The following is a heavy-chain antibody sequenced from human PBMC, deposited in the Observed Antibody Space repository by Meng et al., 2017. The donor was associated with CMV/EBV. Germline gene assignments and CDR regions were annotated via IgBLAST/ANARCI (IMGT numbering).Heavy chain of an antibody. V-gene: IGHV4-30-4*08. J-gene: IGHJ4*02. Sequence: QGQLKEPGPGLAKPSQTLSLPCTVSGGSISSGDYYWSWIRQPPGKGLEWIGYIYYSGSTYYNPSLKSRVTISVDTSKNQFSLKLSSVTAADTAVYYCARAAPDYYDSSGPPDYWGQGTLVTVSS. CDR2: IYYSGST. CDR1: GGSISSGDYY. CDR3: ARAAPDYYDSSGPPDY. D-gene: IGHD3-22*01.